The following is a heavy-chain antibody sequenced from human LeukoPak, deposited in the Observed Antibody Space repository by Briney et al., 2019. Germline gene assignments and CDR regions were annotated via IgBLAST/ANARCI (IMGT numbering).Heavy chain of an antibody. J-gene: IGHJ4*02. CDR1: GGAISSYY. D-gene: IGHD3-22*01. CDR3: ARDCLYDSSVYYMDS. Sequence: PSGTLCLTCTVSGGAISSYYWSWVRQPPGKGLEWVGYIYYSVDTKYNPSLMSRVTISVDSAQNQFSLSLSSVTAADTAGYYCARDCLYDSSVYYMDSWGEGTLVIVSS. CDR2: IYYSVDT. V-gene: IGHV4-59*01.